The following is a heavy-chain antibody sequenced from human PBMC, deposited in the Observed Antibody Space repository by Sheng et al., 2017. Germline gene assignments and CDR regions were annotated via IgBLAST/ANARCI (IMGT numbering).Heavy chain of an antibody. CDR2: ISGSGGST. V-gene: IGHV3-23*01. Sequence: EVQLLESGGGLVQPGGSLRLSCAASGFTFSTYAMTWVRQAPGKGLEWVSAISGSGGSTYYADSVKGRFTISRDNSKNTLYLQMNSLRAEDTAVYYCARSTSYWYFDLWGRGTLVTVSS. J-gene: IGHJ2*01. CDR1: GFTFSTYA. D-gene: IGHD1-26*01. CDR3: ARSTSYWYFDL.